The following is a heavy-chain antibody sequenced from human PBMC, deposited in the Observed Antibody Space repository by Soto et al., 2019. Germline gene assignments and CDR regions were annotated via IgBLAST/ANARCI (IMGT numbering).Heavy chain of an antibody. CDR2: IVVGSGNT. V-gene: IGHV1-58*01. Sequence: SVKVSCKASGFTFTSSAVQWVRQARGQRLEWVGWIVVGSGNTNYAQKFQERVTITRDMSTSTAYMELSSLRSEDTAVYYCAADSLLRYYDFWSGYPPPMDVWGQGTTVTVSS. CDR1: GFTFTSSA. D-gene: IGHD3-3*01. J-gene: IGHJ6*02. CDR3: AADSLLRYYDFWSGYPPPMDV.